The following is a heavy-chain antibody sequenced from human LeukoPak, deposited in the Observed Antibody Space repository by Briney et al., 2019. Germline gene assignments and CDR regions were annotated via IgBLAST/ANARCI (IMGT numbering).Heavy chain of an antibody. CDR1: GYTFTGYY. J-gene: IGHJ4*02. CDR2: INPNSGGT. Sequence: ASVKVSCKASGYTFTGYYMHWVRQAPGQGLEWMGWINPNSGGTNCRVTMTRDTSISTAYMELSRLRSDDTAVYYCARSPIIAAAGIDFDYWGQGTLVTVSS. V-gene: IGHV1-2*02. D-gene: IGHD6-13*01. CDR3: ARSPIIAAAGIDFDY.